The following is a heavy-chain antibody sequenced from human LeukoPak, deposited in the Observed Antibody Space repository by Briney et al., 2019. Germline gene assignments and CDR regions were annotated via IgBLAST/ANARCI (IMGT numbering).Heavy chain of an antibody. CDR1: GFTFSSYS. D-gene: IGHD2-2*01. J-gene: IGHJ4*02. Sequence: GGSLRLSCAASGFTFSSYSMNWVRQAPGKGLEWVSSISSSSSYIYYADSVKGRFTISRDNAKNSLYLQMNSLRAEDTAVYYCARELPVVVPAAPDYWGQGTLVTVSS. CDR3: ARELPVVVPAAPDY. CDR2: ISSSSSYI. V-gene: IGHV3-21*01.